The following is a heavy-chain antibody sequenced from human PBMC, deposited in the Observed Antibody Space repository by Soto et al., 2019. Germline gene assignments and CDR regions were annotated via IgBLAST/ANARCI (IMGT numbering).Heavy chain of an antibody. J-gene: IGHJ3*01. CDR3: VRVNADAYDV. CDR1: GFSFSNHD. Sequence: EVQLVESGGDLVQPGGSLRLSCAASGFSFSNHDMHWVRQPKGKGLEWVSGITTGGNAYFAESVKGRFSISRENAKNSFYLQTSSLRAEDTAMYYCVRVNADAYDVWGQGTMVTVSS. V-gene: IGHV3-13*01. CDR2: ITTGGNA.